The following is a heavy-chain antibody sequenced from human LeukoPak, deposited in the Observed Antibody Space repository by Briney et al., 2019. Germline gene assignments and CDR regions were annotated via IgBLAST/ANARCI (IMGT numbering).Heavy chain of an antibody. CDR3: AKDYVSSRQGEYFQH. V-gene: IGHV3-23*01. CDR2: ISGSGGST. D-gene: IGHD2-2*01. CDR1: GFTFSSYA. J-gene: IGHJ1*01. Sequence: GGSLRLSCAASGFTFSSYAMSWVRQAPGKGLEWVSAISGSGGSTYYADSVKGRFTISRDNSKSTLYLQMNSLRAEDTAVYYCAKDYVSSRQGEYFQHWGQGTLVTVSS.